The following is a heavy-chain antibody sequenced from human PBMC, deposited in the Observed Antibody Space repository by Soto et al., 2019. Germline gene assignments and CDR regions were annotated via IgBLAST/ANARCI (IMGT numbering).Heavy chain of an antibody. CDR3: ELRTYYYYGMDV. CDR1: GGSFSGYY. CDR2: INHSGST. D-gene: IGHD3-10*01. J-gene: IGHJ6*02. Sequence: SETLSLTCAVSGGSFSGYYWSWIRQPPGKGLEWIGEINHSGSTNYNPSLKSRVTISVDTSKNQFSLKLSSVTAADTAVYYCELRTYYYYGMDVWGQGTTVTVSS. V-gene: IGHV4-34*01.